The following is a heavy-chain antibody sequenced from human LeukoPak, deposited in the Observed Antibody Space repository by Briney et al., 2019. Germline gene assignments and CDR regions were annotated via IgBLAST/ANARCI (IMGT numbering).Heavy chain of an antibody. J-gene: IGHJ5*02. CDR2: ISSNGGST. V-gene: IGHV3-64*01. Sequence: GGPLRLSCAASGFTFSSYAMHWVRQAPGKGLEYVSAISSNGGSTYYANSVKGRFTISRDNSKNTLYLQMGSLRAEDMAVYYCARVVSKGWFDPWGQGTLVTVSS. CDR1: GFTFSSYA. CDR3: ARVVSKGWFDP.